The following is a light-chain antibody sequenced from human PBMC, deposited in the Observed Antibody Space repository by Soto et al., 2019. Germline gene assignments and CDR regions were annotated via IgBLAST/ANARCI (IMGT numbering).Light chain of an antibody. CDR2: GAS. CDR3: QQYGSSLWT. Sequence: EIVLTQSPSTLSVSPGERATLSFSASQSVSSSRLAWYRQKPGQAPRLLIYGASSRATGIPDRFSGSGSGTDFTLTISRLEPEDFAVYYCQQYGSSLWTFGQGTKVDIK. V-gene: IGKV3-20*01. CDR1: QSVSSSR. J-gene: IGKJ1*01.